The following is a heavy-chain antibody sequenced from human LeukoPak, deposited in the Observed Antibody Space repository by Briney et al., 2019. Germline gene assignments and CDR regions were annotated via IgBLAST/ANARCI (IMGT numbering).Heavy chain of an antibody. CDR3: ARGRRDSRQFDY. CDR1: GYTFTSYD. Sequence: APVKVSCKASGYTFTSYDINWVRQATGQGLEWMGWMNPNSGNTGYAQKFQGRVTMTRNTSISTAYMELSSLRSEDTAVYYCARGRRDSRQFDYWGQGTLVTVSS. V-gene: IGHV1-8*01. CDR2: MNPNSGNT. D-gene: IGHD3-10*01. J-gene: IGHJ4*02.